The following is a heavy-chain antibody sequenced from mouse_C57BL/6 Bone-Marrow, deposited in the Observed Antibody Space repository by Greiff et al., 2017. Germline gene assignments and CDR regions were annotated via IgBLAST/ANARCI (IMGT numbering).Heavy chain of an antibody. V-gene: IGHV7-3*01. J-gene: IGHJ4*01. CDR3: ARSYYGSSYRAMDY. D-gene: IGHD1-1*01. CDR2: IRNKANGYTT. CDR1: GFTFTDYY. Sequence: EVQLVESGGGLVQPGGSLSLSCAASGFTFTDYYMSWVRQPPGKALEWLGFIRNKANGYTTEYSASVKGRFTISRDNSQSILYLQMNALSAEDSATYYCARSYYGSSYRAMDYWGQGTSVTVSS.